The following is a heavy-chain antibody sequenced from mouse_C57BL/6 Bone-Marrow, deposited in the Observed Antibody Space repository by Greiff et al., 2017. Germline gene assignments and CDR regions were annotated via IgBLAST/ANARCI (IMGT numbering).Heavy chain of an antibody. CDR1: GYTFTSYW. J-gene: IGHJ4*01. Sequence: VQLQQPGAELVMPGASVKLSCKASGYTFTSYWMHWVKQRPGQGLEWIGEIDPSDSYTNYNQKFKDKATLTADKSSSTAYMQLSSLTSEDSAVYYCASLYGNYGYAMDYWGQGTSVTVSS. V-gene: IGHV1-69*01. CDR3: ASLYGNYGYAMDY. CDR2: IDPSDSYT. D-gene: IGHD2-1*01.